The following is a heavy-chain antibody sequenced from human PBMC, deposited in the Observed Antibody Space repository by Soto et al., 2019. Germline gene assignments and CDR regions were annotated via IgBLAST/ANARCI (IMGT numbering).Heavy chain of an antibody. CDR3: ARDPYAITMGRPRYAFDI. J-gene: IGHJ3*02. D-gene: IGHD3-10*01. V-gene: IGHV1-46*03. CDR1: GYTFTSYY. CDR2: INPSGGST. Sequence: ASVKVSCKASGYTFTSYYMHWVRQAPGQGLEWMGIINPSGGSTSYAQKFQGRVTMTRDTSTSTVYMELSSLRSEDTAVYYCARDPYAITMGRPRYAFDIRGQGTMVTVSS.